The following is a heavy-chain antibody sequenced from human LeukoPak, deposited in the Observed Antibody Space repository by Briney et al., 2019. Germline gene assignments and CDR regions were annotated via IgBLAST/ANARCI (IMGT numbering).Heavy chain of an antibody. CDR3: ARGRRPIAAAGTGNWFDP. V-gene: IGHV1-2*02. CDR2: ISPNSGGT. Sequence: ASVKVSCKASVYTFTGYYMHWVRQAPGQGLEWMGWISPNSGGTNYAQKFQGRVTMTRDTSISTAYMELSRLRSDDTAVYYCARGRRPIAAAGTGNWFDPWGQGTLVTVSS. J-gene: IGHJ5*02. CDR1: VYTFTGYY. D-gene: IGHD6-13*01.